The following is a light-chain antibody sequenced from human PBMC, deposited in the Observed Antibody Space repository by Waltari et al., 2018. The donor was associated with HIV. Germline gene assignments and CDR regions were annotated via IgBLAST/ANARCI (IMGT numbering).Light chain of an antibody. V-gene: IGLV3-21*03. CDR1: DIGTKS. Sequence: SYVLTQPPSVSVAPGKPATFTCGGADIGTKSVHWCRQKPGQAPVVVIFDDSDRPSGIPERISGSNSGNTATLTISRVEAGDEADYYCQVWDSRSDHWVFGGGTKLTVL. CDR3: QVWDSRSDHWV. J-gene: IGLJ3*02. CDR2: DDS.